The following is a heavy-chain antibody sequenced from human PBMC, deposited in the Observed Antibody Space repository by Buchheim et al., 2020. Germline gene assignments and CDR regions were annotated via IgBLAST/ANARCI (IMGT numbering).Heavy chain of an antibody. CDR1: GGSISSGGYY. CDR2: IYYSGST. CDR3: ARVPVRNYDFWSGYFDN. D-gene: IGHD3-3*01. J-gene: IGHJ4*02. V-gene: IGHV4-31*03. Sequence: QVQLQESGPGLVKPSQTLSLTCTVSGGSISSGGYYWSWIRQHPGKGLEWIGYIYYSGSTYYNPSLKSRVSTSVDTSNNQFSLKLSSVTAADTAVYYCARVPVRNYDFWSGYFDNWGQGTL.